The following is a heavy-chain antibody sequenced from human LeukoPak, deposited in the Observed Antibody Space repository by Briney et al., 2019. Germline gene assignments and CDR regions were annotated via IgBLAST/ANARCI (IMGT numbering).Heavy chain of an antibody. J-gene: IGHJ4*02. D-gene: IGHD6-19*01. CDR2: ISAYNGNT. CDR3: ATDWAPVVAGTGSILF. Sequence: ASVKVSCKASGYTFTSYGISWVRQAPGQGLEWMGWISAYNGNTNYAQKLQGRVTMTTDTSTSTAYMELRSLRSDDTAVYYYATDWAPVVAGTGSILFWGQGTLVTVSS. V-gene: IGHV1-18*01. CDR1: GYTFTSYG.